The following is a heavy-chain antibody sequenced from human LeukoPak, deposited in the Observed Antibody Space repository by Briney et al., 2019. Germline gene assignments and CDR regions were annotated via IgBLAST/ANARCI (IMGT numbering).Heavy chain of an antibody. CDR2: INHSGST. J-gene: IGHJ4*02. V-gene: IGHV4-34*01. D-gene: IGHD3-22*01. CDR1: GVSFSGYY. CDR3: ARGFPITMIVVVASFDY. Sequence: SETLSLTCAVYGVSFSGYYWSWIRQPPGKGLEWIGEINHSGSTNYNPSLKSRVTISVDTSKNQFSLKLSSVTAADTAVYYCARGFPITMIVVVASFDYWGQGTLVTVSS.